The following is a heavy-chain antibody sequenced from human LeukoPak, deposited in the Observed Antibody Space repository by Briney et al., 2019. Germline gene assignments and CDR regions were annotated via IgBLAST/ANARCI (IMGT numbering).Heavy chain of an antibody. V-gene: IGHV3-23*01. CDR3: AKASISGGYFDY. J-gene: IGHJ4*02. CDR1: GWTFSSYA. Sequence: GGSLSLSCAASGWTFSSYAMSWVRQAPGKGLEWVWAISGSGGSTYYADPVRGRFTISRDNSKHTLYQPINSLSAEHTAVYYCAKASISGGYFDYWGQGTLVTVSS. D-gene: IGHD3-10*01. CDR2: ISGSGGST.